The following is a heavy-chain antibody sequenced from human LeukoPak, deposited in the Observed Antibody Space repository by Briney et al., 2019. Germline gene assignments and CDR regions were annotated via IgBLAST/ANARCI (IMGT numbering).Heavy chain of an antibody. CDR1: GFTFNGFW. CDR2: IKQDGSDI. Sequence: GGSLRLSCAASGFTFNGFWMSWVRQAPGKGLEWVANIKQDGSDIYYVGSVRGRFTISRDNAMNSLYLQMNSLRAEDTAVYYSTRDALYGDPSYYYMDVWGKGTTVTVSS. CDR3: TRDALYGDPSYYYMDV. D-gene: IGHD4-17*01. J-gene: IGHJ6*03. V-gene: IGHV3-7*01.